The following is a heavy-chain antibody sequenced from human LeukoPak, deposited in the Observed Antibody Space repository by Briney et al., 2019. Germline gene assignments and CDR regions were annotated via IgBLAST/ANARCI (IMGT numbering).Heavy chain of an antibody. CDR3: ARGYANQKPRRTRDTAQYYFDY. CDR1: GGSFSGYY. CDR2: INHSGST. Sequence: PSETLSLTCAVYGGSFSGYYWSWIRQPPGKGLEWIGEINHSGSTNYNPSLKSRVTISVDTSKNQFPLKLSSVTAADTAVYYCARGYANQKPRRTRDTAQYYFDYWGQGTLVTVSS. V-gene: IGHV4-34*01. D-gene: IGHD2-8*01. J-gene: IGHJ4*02.